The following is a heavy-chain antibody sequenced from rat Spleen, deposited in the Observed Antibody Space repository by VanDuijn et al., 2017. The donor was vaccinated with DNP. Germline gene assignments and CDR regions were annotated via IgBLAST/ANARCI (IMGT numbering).Heavy chain of an antibody. D-gene: IGHD4-3*01. J-gene: IGHJ4*01. Sequence: EVQLVESGGGLVQPGRSLKLSCTASGFTFTDYWMTWIRQVPGKGLEWVASITSSGGGTFYSDSVKGRFTISRDNAKNSLYLQMDSLRSEDTATYYCTSPVPSGHYVMDAWGQGTSVTVSS. CDR2: ITSSGGGT. CDR3: TSPVPSGHYVMDA. CDR1: GFTFTDYW. V-gene: IGHV5-31*01.